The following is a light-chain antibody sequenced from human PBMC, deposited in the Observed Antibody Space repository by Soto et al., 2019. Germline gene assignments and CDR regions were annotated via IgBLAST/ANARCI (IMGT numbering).Light chain of an antibody. CDR3: QQRSNWPR. Sequence: EIVLTQSPATLSLSTGERATLSCRASQSVSSYLAWYQQNPGQAPRLLIYDASNRATAIPARFSGSGSGTDFTLTISSLEPEDFAVYYCQQRSNWPRFGQGTRLEIK. J-gene: IGKJ5*01. V-gene: IGKV3-11*01. CDR1: QSVSSY. CDR2: DAS.